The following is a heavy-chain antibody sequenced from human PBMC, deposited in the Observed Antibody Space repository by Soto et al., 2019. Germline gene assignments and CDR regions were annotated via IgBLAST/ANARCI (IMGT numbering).Heavy chain of an antibody. CDR3: AKSRVPAAIPHYYYYGMDV. D-gene: IGHD2-2*02. V-gene: IGHV3-30*18. CDR1: GFTFSSYG. J-gene: IGHJ6*02. CDR2: ISYDGSNK. Sequence: GSLRLSCAASGFTFSSYGMHWVRQAPGKGLEWVAVISYDGSNKYYADSVKGRFTISRDNSKNTLYLQMNSLRAEDTAVYYCAKSRVPAAIPHYYYYGMDVWGQGTTVTVSS.